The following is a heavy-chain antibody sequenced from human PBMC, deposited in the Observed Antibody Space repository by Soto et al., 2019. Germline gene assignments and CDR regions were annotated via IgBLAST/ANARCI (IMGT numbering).Heavy chain of an antibody. CDR1: GYTFTIYY. CDR2: INPSGGST. J-gene: IGHJ6*03. D-gene: IGHD3-3*01. Sequence: GASVKVSCKASGYTFTIYYMHWVRQSPGQGLEWMGIINPSGGSTSYAQKFQGRVTMTRDTSTSTVYMELSSLRSEDTAVYYCARSPYYDFWSGYRSYYYYLDVWGKGTTVTVSS. V-gene: IGHV1-46*03. CDR3: ARSPYYDFWSGYRSYYYYLDV.